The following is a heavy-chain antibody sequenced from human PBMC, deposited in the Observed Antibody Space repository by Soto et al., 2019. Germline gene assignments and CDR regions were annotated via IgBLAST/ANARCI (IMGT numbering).Heavy chain of an antibody. CDR1: GFTFSSYA. J-gene: IGHJ6*02. CDR3: AKASRWSAIQTTDSKYYGMDV. V-gene: IGHV3-23*01. D-gene: IGHD2-2*02. Sequence: PVGALRLSCAASGFTFSSYAMSWVRQAPGKGLEWVSAISGSGGSTYYADSVKGRFTISRDNSKNTLYLQMNSLRAEDTAVYYCAKASRWSAIQTTDSKYYGMDVWGQGTTVTVSS. CDR2: ISGSGGST.